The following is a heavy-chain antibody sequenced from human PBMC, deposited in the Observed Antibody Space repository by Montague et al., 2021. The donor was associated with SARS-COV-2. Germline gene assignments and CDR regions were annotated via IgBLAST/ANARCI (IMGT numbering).Heavy chain of an antibody. J-gene: IGHJ3*01. Sequence: SETLSFTCSVSGGSISDSSYYWVWIRQPPGKGLEWIGSIYYTGKTYWSLYYSGNTYYNPTLQTRVTISVDASKSQFSVKLNSVAATDTAVYICARSYLGYCSSTGCYTGYRDDGFDVWGQGAMVAVSS. CDR2: IYYTGKTYWSLYYSGNT. CDR1: GGSISDSSYY. D-gene: IGHD2-2*02. V-gene: IGHV4-39*01. CDR3: ARSYLGYCSSTGCYTGYRDDGFDV.